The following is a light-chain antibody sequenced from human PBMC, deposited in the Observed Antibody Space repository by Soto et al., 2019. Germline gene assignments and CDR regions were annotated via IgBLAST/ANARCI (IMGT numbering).Light chain of an antibody. CDR3: CSYAGSSTVV. CDR1: SSDVGSYNL. V-gene: IGLV2-23*01. CDR2: EGS. Sequence: QSVLTQPASVSGSPGQSITISCTGTSSDVGSYNLVSWYQQHPGKAPKLMIYEGSKRPSGVSNRFSGSKSGNTASLTISGLHAEDAADYYCCSYAGSSTVVFGGGTKLTVL. J-gene: IGLJ2*01.